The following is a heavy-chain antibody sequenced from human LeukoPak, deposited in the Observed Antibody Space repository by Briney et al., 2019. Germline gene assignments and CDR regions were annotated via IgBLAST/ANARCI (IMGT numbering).Heavy chain of an antibody. V-gene: IGHV1-69*05. CDR1: GGTFSSYA. Sequence: SVKVSCKASGGTFSSYAISWVRQAPGQGLEWMGRIIPIFGTANYARKFQGRVTITTDESTSTAYMELSSLRSEDTAVYYCARDRGYGDYGWYFDLWGRGTLVTVSS. CDR3: ARDRGYGDYGWYFDL. CDR2: IIPIFGTA. D-gene: IGHD4-17*01. J-gene: IGHJ2*01.